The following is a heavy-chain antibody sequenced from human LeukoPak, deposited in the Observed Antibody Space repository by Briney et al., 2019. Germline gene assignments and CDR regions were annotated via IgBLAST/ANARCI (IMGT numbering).Heavy chain of an antibody. D-gene: IGHD4-17*01. J-gene: IGHJ4*02. CDR3: XRTXXTVTTPXGGKYXXXX. V-gene: IGHV4-39*01. Sequence: SETLSLTCTVSGGSISSSSYYWGWLRQPPGKGLEWIGSIYYSGSTYYNPSLKSRISITVNTSKNKLLRKLRSVTAADKAVYXCXRTXXTVTTPXGGKYXXXXWGQGXLXTVX. CDR1: GGSISSSSYY. CDR2: IYYSGST.